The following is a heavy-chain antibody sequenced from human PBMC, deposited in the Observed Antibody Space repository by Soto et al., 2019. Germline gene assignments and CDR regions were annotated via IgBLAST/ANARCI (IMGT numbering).Heavy chain of an antibody. CDR2: INPNSGGT. Sequence: ASVKVSCKASGYTFTGYYMHWVRQAPGQGLEWMGWINPNSGGTNYAQKFQGWVTMTRDTSISTAYMELSRLRSDDTAVYYCARDLGTDYCSGGSCYPYGREGYGMAVWGQGTTVTASS. CDR3: ARDLGTDYCSGGSCYPYGREGYGMAV. CDR1: GYTFTGYY. D-gene: IGHD2-15*01. J-gene: IGHJ6*02. V-gene: IGHV1-2*04.